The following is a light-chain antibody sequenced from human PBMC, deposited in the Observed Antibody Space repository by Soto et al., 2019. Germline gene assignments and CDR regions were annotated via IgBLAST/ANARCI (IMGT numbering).Light chain of an antibody. CDR2: DNN. CDR3: GTWDSSLSAYV. V-gene: IGLV1-51*01. J-gene: IGLJ1*01. CDR1: SSNIGNNY. Sequence: QSVLTQPPSVSAAPGQKVTISCSGSSSNIGNNYVSWYQQLPGTAPKLLIYDNNKRPSGIPDRSSGSQSGTSATLGITGLQTGDEADYYCGTWDSSLSAYVFGTGTKLTVL.